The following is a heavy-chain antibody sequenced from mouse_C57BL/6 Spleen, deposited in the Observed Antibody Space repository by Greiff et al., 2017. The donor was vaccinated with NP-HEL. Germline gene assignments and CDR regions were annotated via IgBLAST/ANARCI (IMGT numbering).Heavy chain of an antibody. CDR2: IYPGDGDT. D-gene: IGHD1-1*01. J-gene: IGHJ1*03. CDR3: ARGYGSSWYFDV. V-gene: IGHV1-80*01. Sequence: QVHVKQSGAELVKPGASVKISCKASGYAFSSYWMNWVKQRPGRGLEWIGQIYPGDGDTNYNGKFKGKATLTADKSSSTAYMQLMILTSEDSAVYFCARGYGSSWYFDVWGTGTTVTVSS. CDR1: GYAFSSYW.